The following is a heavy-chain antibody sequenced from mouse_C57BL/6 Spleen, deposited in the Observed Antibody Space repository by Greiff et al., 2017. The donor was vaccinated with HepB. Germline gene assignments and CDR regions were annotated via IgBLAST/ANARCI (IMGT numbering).Heavy chain of an antibody. CDR3: ARGSYSNSPDYFDY. D-gene: IGHD2-5*01. J-gene: IGHJ2*01. CDR1: GYTFTSYW. CDR2: IYPGSGST. Sequence: QVQLQQPGAELVKPGASVKMSCKASGYTFTSYWITWVKQRPGQGLEWIGDIYPGSGSTNYNEKLKSKATLTVDTSSSTAYMQLSSLTSEDSAVYYCARGSYSNSPDYFDYWGQGTTLTVSS. V-gene: IGHV1-55*01.